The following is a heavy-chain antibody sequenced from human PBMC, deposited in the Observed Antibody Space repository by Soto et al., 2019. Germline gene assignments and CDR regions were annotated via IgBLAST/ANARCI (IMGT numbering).Heavy chain of an antibody. CDR3: AYLPCSGGSCYWFSFSGMDG. D-gene: IGHD2-15*01. CDR2: IYWDADK. V-gene: IGHV2-5*02. CDR1: GFSLSTSGVG. Sequence: QITLKESGPTLVKPTQTLTLTCTFSGFSLSTSGVGVAWIRQPPGEALEWLALIYWDADKRYRPSLESRLTITKDTSKNQVVLTMTNMDSVDTATYYCAYLPCSGGSCYWFSFSGMDGWGQGTTVTVSS. J-gene: IGHJ6*02.